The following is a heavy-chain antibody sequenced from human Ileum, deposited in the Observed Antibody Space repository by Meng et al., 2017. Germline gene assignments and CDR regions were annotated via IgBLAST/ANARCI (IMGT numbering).Heavy chain of an antibody. CDR1: VGSISSGYYY. D-gene: IGHD2-8*01. CDR2: IYSNGNT. J-gene: IGHJ4*02. V-gene: IGHV4-30-4*01. CDR3: ARAPKYCTNAVCSRPLDS. Sequence: QVQLQESGPRLVKPSQHLSTIFPSHVGSISSGYYYGSWVRQSPGKGPEWIGYIYSNGNTYSNPSLRGLLMISIDTSKNQFSLKLSSVTAADTAVYYCARAPKYCTNAVCSRPLDSWGQGTLVTVSS.